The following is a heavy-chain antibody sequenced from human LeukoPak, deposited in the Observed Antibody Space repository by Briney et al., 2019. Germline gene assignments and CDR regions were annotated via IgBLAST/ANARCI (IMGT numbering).Heavy chain of an antibody. CDR1: GGSFSGYY. V-gene: IGHV4-34*01. Sequence: SETLSLTCAVYGGSFSGYYWSWIRQPPGKGLEWIGEINHSGSTNYNPSLKSRVTTSVDTSKNQFSLKLSSVTAADTAVYYCARGQGILYYWGQGTLVTVSS. CDR2: INHSGST. CDR3: ARGQGILYY. J-gene: IGHJ4*02. D-gene: IGHD2-15*01.